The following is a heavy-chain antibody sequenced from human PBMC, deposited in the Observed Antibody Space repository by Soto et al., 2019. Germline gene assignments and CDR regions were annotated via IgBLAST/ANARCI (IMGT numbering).Heavy chain of an antibody. Sequence: QVQLVESGGGVVQPGRSLRLSCSASGFPFRSYGMHRVRQAPGKGLEWVAVLWYDGSNKYYADCVKGRFTIPRDNSKNTLYLQMNSLRAEDTAVYYCPRMGAVYSSFYSALLGDSWGPGTLVTVSS. D-gene: IGHD5-12*01. CDR3: PRMGAVYSSFYSALLGDS. V-gene: IGHV3-33*01. J-gene: IGHJ4*02. CDR1: GFPFRSYG. CDR2: LWYDGSNK.